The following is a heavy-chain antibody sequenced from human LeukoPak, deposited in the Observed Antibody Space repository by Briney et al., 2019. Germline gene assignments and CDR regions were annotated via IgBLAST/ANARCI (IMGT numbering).Heavy chain of an antibody. CDR3: ARDQTGPLLREMEDGYNFGYYFDY. CDR1: GFTFSSYA. CDR2: ISYDGSNK. Sequence: PGGSLRLSCAASGFTFSSYAMHWVRQAPGKGLEWVAVISYDGSNKYYADSVKGRFTISRDNSKNTLYLQTNSLRAEDTAVYYCARDQTGPLLREMEDGYNFGYYFDYWGQGTLVTVSS. V-gene: IGHV3-30-3*01. J-gene: IGHJ4*02. D-gene: IGHD5-24*01.